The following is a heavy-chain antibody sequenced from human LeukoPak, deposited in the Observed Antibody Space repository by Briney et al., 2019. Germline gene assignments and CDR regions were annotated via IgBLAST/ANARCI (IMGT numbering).Heavy chain of an antibody. CDR1: GGSFSGYY. CDR2: INHSGST. J-gene: IGHJ5*02. Sequence: KPSETQSLTCAVYGGSFSGYYWSWIRQPPGKGLEWIGEINHSGSTNYNPSLKSRVTISVDTSKNQFSLKLSSVTAADTAVYYCARDCDWFDPWGQGTLVTVSS. CDR3: ARDCDWFDP. V-gene: IGHV4-34*01. D-gene: IGHD2-21*01.